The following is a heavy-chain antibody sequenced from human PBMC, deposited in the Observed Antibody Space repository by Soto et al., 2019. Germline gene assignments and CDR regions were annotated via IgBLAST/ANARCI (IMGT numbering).Heavy chain of an antibody. Sequence: QVQLVQSGAEVKKPGSSVKVSCKASGGIFTSYAFSWVRQAPGQGLEWMGGIIPIFGTARYAQKFQGRVTITADECTSSASMELSSLRSGDTAVYYCSGGVYSTSYYYYYCGMDVWGQGTTVTVSS. V-gene: IGHV1-69*01. CDR1: GGIFTSYA. CDR2: IIPIFGTA. CDR3: SGGVYSTSYYYYYCGMDV. J-gene: IGHJ6*02. D-gene: IGHD2-8*01.